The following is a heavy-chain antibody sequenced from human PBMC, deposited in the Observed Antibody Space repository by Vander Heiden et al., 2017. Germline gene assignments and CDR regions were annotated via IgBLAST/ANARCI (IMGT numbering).Heavy chain of an antibody. D-gene: IGHD4-17*01. CDR2: ITWDGSST. V-gene: IGHV3-43*01. CDR3: AKDLTTMTPYDAFDF. CDR1: GFMVGDYI. Sequence: VQLVESGGVVVQPGGSLRLSCAASGFMVGDYIMHWVRQAPGKGLEWVSLITWDGSSTYHADSVKGRFTISRDNGKKSLYLQMNSLRTEDTALYYCAKDLTTMTPYDAFDFWGQGTMVTVSS. J-gene: IGHJ3*01.